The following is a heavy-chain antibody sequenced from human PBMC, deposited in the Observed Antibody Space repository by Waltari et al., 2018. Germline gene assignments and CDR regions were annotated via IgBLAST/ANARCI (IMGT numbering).Heavy chain of an antibody. Sequence: QVQLVQSGAEVKKPGSSVKVSCKASGGTFSSYAISWVRQAPGQGLEWMGGIIPIFGTANYAQKFQGRVTITADESTSTAYMELSSLRSEDTAVYYCARDRGDGYNLDYYYYYMDVWGKGTTVTVSS. CDR1: GGTFSSYA. V-gene: IGHV1-69*01. J-gene: IGHJ6*03. CDR2: IIPIFGTA. CDR3: ARDRGDGYNLDYYYYYMDV. D-gene: IGHD5-12*01.